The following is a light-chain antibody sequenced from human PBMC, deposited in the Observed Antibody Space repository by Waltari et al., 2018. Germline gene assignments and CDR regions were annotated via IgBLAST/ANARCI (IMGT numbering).Light chain of an antibody. Sequence: SYVLTQPPSLSVAPGQTARITCGGNNIGIKTEHWYQHKPGQAPVLVVYDDDDRPSGIPGRISGSNSGNTATLTISRVEAGDEADFYCQVWDSSTDHVVFGGGTKLTVL. CDR1: NIGIKT. CDR3: QVWDSSTDHVV. V-gene: IGLV3-21*02. J-gene: IGLJ2*01. CDR2: DDD.